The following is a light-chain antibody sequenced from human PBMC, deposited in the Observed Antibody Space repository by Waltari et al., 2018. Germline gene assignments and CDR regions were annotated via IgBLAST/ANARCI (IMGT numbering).Light chain of an antibody. CDR3: HQYYSIPYT. CDR2: SAS. V-gene: IGKV1-9*01. Sequence: DIQLTQSPSFLSASVRDRVTITCRASQGISNYLAWYQQKPGKAPKLLIYSASTLQSGVPSRFSGSGSGTEFSLTISSLQPEDVAVYYCHQYYSIPYTFGQGTKLEVK. J-gene: IGKJ2*01. CDR1: QGISNY.